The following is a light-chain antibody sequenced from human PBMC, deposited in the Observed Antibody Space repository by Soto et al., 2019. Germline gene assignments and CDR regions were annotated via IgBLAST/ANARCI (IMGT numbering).Light chain of an antibody. CDR1: SSNIGSNY. CDR2: RNN. V-gene: IGLV1-47*01. Sequence: QSVLTQPHSASGSPGQRVSISCSGSSSNIGSNYLYWYQQLPGTAPKLLIYRNNQRPSGVPDRFSGSKSGTSASLAISGLRSEDEAYYYCAAWDDRLSGVVFGGVTKLTVL. J-gene: IGLJ2*01. CDR3: AAWDDRLSGVV.